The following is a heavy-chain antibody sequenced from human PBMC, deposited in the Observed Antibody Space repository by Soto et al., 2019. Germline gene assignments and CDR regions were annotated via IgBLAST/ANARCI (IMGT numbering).Heavy chain of an antibody. D-gene: IGHD6-19*01. V-gene: IGHV1-3*01. CDR2: INAGSGNT. Sequence: AKVSCKASGYTFTSYGISWVRQAPGQRLEWIGWINAGSGNTKYSQKFQGRVTITRDTSASTAYMELSSLRSEDTAVYYCARAVAVAADFDYWGQGTLVTVSS. CDR3: ARAVAVAADFDY. CDR1: GYTFTSYG. J-gene: IGHJ4*02.